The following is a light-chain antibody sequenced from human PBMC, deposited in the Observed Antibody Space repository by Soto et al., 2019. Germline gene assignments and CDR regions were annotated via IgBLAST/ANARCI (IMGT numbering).Light chain of an antibody. CDR3: SSYAVRNNLL. J-gene: IGLJ2*01. Sequence: QSVLTQPPSASGSPGQSVTISCTGTSNDVGGYNYVSWYQQHPGKAPKLMIYEVSKRPSGVPDRFSGSKSGNTASLTVSGLQAEDEADYYCSSYAVRNNLLFGGGTKVTVL. V-gene: IGLV2-8*01. CDR2: EVS. CDR1: SNDVGGYNY.